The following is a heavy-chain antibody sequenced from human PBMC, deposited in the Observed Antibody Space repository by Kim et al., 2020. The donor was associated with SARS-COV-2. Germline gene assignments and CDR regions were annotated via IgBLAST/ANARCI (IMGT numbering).Heavy chain of an antibody. CDR3: TTPRYFDWLLSFDY. CDR1: GFTFSNAW. J-gene: IGHJ4*02. CDR2: IKSKTDGGTT. Sequence: GGSLRLSCAASGFTFSNAWMSWVRQAPGKGLEWVGRIKSKTDGGTTDYAAPVKGRFTISRDDSKNTLYLQMNSLKTEDTAVYYCTTPRYFDWLLSFDYWGQGTLVTVSS. V-gene: IGHV3-15*01. D-gene: IGHD3-9*01.